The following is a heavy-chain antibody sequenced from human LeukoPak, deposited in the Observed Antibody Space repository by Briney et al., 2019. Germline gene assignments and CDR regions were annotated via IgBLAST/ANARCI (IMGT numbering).Heavy chain of an antibody. J-gene: IGHJ4*02. CDR2: ISSSSSYI. D-gene: IGHD4-23*01. CDR3: GRDRTKRWLLNYLDY. Sequence: PGGSLRLSCAASGFTFSSYSMNWVRQAPGKGLEWVSFISSSSSYIYYADSVKGRFTISRDNAKNSLYLQMNSLRAEDTAVYYVGRDRTKRWLLNYLDYWGKEPLVTASS. CDR1: GFTFSSYS. V-gene: IGHV3-21*01.